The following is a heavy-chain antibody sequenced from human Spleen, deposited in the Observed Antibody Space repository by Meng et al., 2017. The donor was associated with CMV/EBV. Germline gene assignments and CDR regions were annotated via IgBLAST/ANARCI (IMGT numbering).Heavy chain of an antibody. Sequence: ASVKVSCKASGYTFTGYYMHWVRQAPGQGLEWMGWINPNSGGTIYAQKFEDRVTLTSDTSISTAYMELRRLRSDDTAVFFCARLFHTTLGTNYYYGMDVWGQGTTVTVSS. V-gene: IGHV1-2*02. CDR3: ARLFHTTLGTNYYYGMDV. CDR1: GYTFTGYY. CDR2: INPNSGGT. D-gene: IGHD3-3*01. J-gene: IGHJ6*02.